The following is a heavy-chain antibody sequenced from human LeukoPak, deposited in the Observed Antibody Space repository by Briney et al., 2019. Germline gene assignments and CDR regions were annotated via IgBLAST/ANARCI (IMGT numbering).Heavy chain of an antibody. V-gene: IGHV3-21*06. CDR3: ARISAAWCFDY. J-gene: IGHJ4*02. Sequence: PGGSLRLSCAGPGSIFSNYNMNWVRQAPGKGLEWVSSISSSSTYIYYADSVKGRFTLSRNNAKNSLYLQMNSLRAEDTAVYYCARISAAWCFDYWGQGTLVTVSS. CDR1: GSIFSNYN. CDR2: ISSSSTYI. D-gene: IGHD2-8*01.